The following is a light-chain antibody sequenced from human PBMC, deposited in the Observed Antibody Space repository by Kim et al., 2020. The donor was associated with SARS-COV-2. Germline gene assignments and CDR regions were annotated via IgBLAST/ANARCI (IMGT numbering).Light chain of an antibody. V-gene: IGLV3-21*01. CDR1: NLGSKT. Sequence: APGETASIACGGNNLGSKTVHWYRQRPGQAPALVIYYDTDRPSGIPERFSGSTSGNTATLTISRVEAGDEADYYCQVWDTSGDHVVFGGGTQLTVL. CDR2: YDT. J-gene: IGLJ2*01. CDR3: QVWDTSGDHVV.